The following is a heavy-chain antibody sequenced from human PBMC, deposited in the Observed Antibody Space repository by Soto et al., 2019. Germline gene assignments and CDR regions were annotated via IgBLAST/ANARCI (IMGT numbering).Heavy chain of an antibody. CDR1: GFTFSGSA. CDR2: IRNKANNYAT. Sequence: EVQLVESGGGLVQPGGSLKLSCAASGFTFSGSAMHWVRQASGKGLEWVGRIRNKANNYATAYAVSVKGRFTISRDDSRNTAYLQMNSLKTEDTAVYYCARGVYDFWSGHPKGLDYWGQGTVVTVFS. D-gene: IGHD3-3*01. CDR3: ARGVYDFWSGHPKGLDY. V-gene: IGHV3-73*02. J-gene: IGHJ4*02.